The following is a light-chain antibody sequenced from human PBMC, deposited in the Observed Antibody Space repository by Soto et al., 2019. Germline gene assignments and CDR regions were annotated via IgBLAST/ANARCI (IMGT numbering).Light chain of an antibody. V-gene: IGKV3-20*01. CDR3: HQHAESPLT. CDR2: DAS. Sequence: TQSPGTLSLSPGERATLSCRASQTVRNNYLAWYQQKPGQAPRLLIYDASSRATGIPDRFSGSGSGTDFTLTISRLAPEDFAVYYCHQHAESPLTFGGGTKV. CDR1: QTVRNNY. J-gene: IGKJ4*01.